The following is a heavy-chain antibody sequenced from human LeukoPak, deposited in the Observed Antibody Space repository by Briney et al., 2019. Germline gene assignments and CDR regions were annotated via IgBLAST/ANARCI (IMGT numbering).Heavy chain of an antibody. CDR2: ISYDGSNK. J-gene: IGHJ4*02. Sequence: GGSLRLSCAASGFTFSSYGMHWVRQAPGKGLEWVAVISYDGSNKYYADSVKGRFTISRDNSKNTLYLQMSSLRAEDTAVYYCAKDLGGYSYGSFDYWGQGTLVTVSS. CDR1: GFTFSSYG. CDR3: AKDLGGYSYGSFDY. D-gene: IGHD5-18*01. V-gene: IGHV3-30*18.